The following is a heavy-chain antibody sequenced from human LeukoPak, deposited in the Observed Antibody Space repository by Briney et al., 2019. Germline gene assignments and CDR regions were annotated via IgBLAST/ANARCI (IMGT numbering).Heavy chain of an antibody. D-gene: IGHD2/OR15-2a*01. V-gene: IGHV4-59*02. CDR3: VRGFTLFDP. J-gene: IGHJ5*02. Sequence: SETLSLTCSVSGGSVNSYYWSWIRQPPGKGLEWIGQIYYSGSTNYNPSLKSRVTISVDTSKNQFSLNLSSVTAADTALYYCVRGFTLFDPWGQGTLVTVSS. CDR1: GGSVNSYY. CDR2: IYYSGST.